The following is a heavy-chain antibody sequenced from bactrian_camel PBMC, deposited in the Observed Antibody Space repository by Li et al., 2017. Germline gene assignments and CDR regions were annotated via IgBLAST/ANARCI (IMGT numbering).Heavy chain of an antibody. Sequence: HVQLVESGGGSVQAGGSLRLSCVASGYTYRRDCMGWFRQVPGKGREGIVAVDSDGTTTYGDSVKGRFTISRDDAKNTMYLQMNNLQPEDTAMYYCAVLIQFNHCRGVLVGIWQQYASWGQGTQVTVS. CDR1: GYTYRRDC. CDR2: VDSDGTT. CDR3: AVLIQFNHCRGVLVGIWQQYAS. J-gene: IGHJ4*01. V-gene: IGHV3S9*01. D-gene: IGHD5*01.